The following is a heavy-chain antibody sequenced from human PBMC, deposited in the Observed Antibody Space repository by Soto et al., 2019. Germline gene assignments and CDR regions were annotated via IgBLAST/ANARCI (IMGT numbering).Heavy chain of an antibody. CDR1: GGSISRYY. J-gene: IGHJ4*02. Sequence: PSETLSLTCTVSGGSISRYYWSWIRQPPGKGLEWIGYMYNSGSTIYNPSLESRATISVDTSKNQFSLQLNSVTAADTAVYYCARGPSGDKVDYWGQGILVTVSS. D-gene: IGHD7-27*01. CDR3: ARGPSGDKVDY. CDR2: MYNSGST. V-gene: IGHV4-59*01.